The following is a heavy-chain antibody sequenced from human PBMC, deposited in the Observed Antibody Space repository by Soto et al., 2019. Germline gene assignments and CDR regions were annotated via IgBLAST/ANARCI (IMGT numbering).Heavy chain of an antibody. CDR3: ARAYGDYVKNWVDP. CDR2: INPNSGGT. CDR1: GYTFTGYY. Sequence: ASVKVSCKASGYTFTGYYMHWVRQAPGQGLEWMGWINPNSGGTNYAQKFQGRVTMTRDTPISTAYMELSRLRSDDTAVYYCARAYGDYVKNWVDPCGQGTLVTV. J-gene: IGHJ5*02. V-gene: IGHV1-2*02. D-gene: IGHD4-17*01.